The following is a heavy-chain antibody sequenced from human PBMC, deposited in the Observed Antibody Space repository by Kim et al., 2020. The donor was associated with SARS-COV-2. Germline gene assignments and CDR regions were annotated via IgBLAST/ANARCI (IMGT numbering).Heavy chain of an antibody. D-gene: IGHD3-22*01. V-gene: IGHV4-59*01. CDR2: IYYSGST. Sequence: SETLSLTCTVSGGSISSYYWSWIRQPPGKGLEWIGYIYYSGSTNYNPSLKSRVTISVDTSKNQFSLKLSSVTAADTAVYYCARDSPVIPGIYDSSGYGAFDIWGQGKMVTVSS. CDR1: GGSISSYY. CDR3: ARDSPVIPGIYDSSGYGAFDI. J-gene: IGHJ3*02.